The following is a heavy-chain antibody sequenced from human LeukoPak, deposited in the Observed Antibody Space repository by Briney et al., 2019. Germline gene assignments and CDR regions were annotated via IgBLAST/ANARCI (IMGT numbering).Heavy chain of an antibody. CDR3: ARSLSGRPFDY. D-gene: IGHD3-10*01. V-gene: IGHV1-2*02. CDR2: INPNSGGT. Sequence: GASVTVSCKASGYTFTGYYMHWVRQAPGQGLEWVGWINPNSGGTNYAQKFQGRVTMTRDTSISTAYMELSRLRSDDTAVYYCARSLSGRPFDYWGQGTLVTVSS. CDR1: GYTFTGYY. J-gene: IGHJ4*02.